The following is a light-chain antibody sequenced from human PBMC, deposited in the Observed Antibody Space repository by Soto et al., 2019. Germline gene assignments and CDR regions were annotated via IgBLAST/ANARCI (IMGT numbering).Light chain of an antibody. J-gene: IGKJ1*01. CDR2: AAS. V-gene: IGKV1-39*01. CDR3: QQSYATPWT. CDR1: QDITSY. Sequence: DIQMTQSPSSLSASVGDTVSLTCRASQDITSYLNWYQQKPGKAPNLLIYAASGLQSGVPSRFSGKTSGTEFTLTISGLQREDFATYFCQQSYATPWTFGQGTKVDIK.